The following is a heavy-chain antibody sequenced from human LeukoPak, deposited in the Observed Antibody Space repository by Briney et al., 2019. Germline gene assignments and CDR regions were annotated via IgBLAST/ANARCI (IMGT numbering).Heavy chain of an antibody. V-gene: IGHV4-30-4*01. CDR2: IYYSGST. CDR3: ARVSPNYYDSSGPIDY. J-gene: IGHJ4*02. D-gene: IGHD3-22*01. CDR1: GGSISSGDYY. Sequence: SETLSLTCTVSGGSISSGDYYWSWIRQAPGKGPEWIGYIYYSGSTYYNPSLKSRVTISVDTSKNQFSLKLSSVTAADTAVYYCARVSPNYYDSSGPIDYWGQGALVTVSS.